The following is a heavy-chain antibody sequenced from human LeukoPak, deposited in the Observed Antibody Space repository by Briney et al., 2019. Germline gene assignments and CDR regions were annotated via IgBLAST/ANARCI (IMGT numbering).Heavy chain of an antibody. CDR3: ARDFSSGWPLYYFDY. V-gene: IGHV1-46*01. CDR1: GYTFTSYY. D-gene: IGHD6-19*01. J-gene: IGHJ4*02. Sequence: GASVKVSCKASGYTFTSYYMHWVRQAPGQGLEWMGIINPSGGSTSYARKFQGRVTMTRDTSTSTVYMELSSLRSEDTAVYYCARDFSSGWPLYYFDYWGQGTLVTVSS. CDR2: INPSGGST.